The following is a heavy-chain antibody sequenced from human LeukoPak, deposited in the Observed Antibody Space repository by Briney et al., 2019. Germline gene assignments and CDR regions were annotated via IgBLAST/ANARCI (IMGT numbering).Heavy chain of an antibody. J-gene: IGHJ5*02. CDR2: IYYSGST. Sequence: SETLSLTCAVYGGSFSGYYWSWIRQHPGKGLEWIGYIYYSGSTYYNPSLKSRVTISVDTSKNQFSLKLSSVTAADTAVYYCARGVVVVPAAISVWFDPWGQGTLVTVSS. D-gene: IGHD2-2*01. CDR3: ARGVVVVPAAISVWFDP. CDR1: GGSFSGYY. V-gene: IGHV4-31*11.